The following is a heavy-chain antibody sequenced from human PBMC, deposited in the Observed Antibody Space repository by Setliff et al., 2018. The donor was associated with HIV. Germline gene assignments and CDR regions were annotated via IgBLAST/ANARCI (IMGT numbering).Heavy chain of an antibody. Sequence: GSLRLSCAASGFTFSSYSMNWVRQAPGKGLEWVSSISSSSSYIYYADSVKGRFTISRDNDNNSLYLQMSGLSAEDTAVYYCARGPTTVTNYYYYYMDVWGKGTTVTVS. D-gene: IGHD4-17*01. V-gene: IGHV3-21*01. CDR3: ARGPTTVTNYYYYYMDV. J-gene: IGHJ6*03. CDR1: GFTFSSYS. CDR2: ISSSSSYI.